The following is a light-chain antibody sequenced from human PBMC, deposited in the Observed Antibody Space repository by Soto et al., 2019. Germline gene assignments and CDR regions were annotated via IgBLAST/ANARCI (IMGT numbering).Light chain of an antibody. V-gene: IGKV1-5*01. CDR2: DAS. CDR1: QSLGIW. Sequence: DIQMTQSPSPLSASXXDRVXITCRASQSLGIWLAWHQQKPGKAPKXXIYDASTLKSGVPSRFSGSGAGTKFTLTISSLQPDDFATYYCQEYNSYSGTFGQGTKVDIK. CDR3: QEYNSYSGT. J-gene: IGKJ1*01.